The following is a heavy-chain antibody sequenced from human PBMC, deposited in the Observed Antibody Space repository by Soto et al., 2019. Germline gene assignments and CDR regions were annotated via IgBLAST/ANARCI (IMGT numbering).Heavy chain of an antibody. CDR3: ARDCGLDSSGSGTGGGWFDP. Sequence: ASVKVSFKASGYTFTSYYMHWVRQAPGQGLEWMGIINPSGGSTSYAQKFQGRVTMTRDTSTSTVYMELSSLRSEDTAVYYCARDCGLDSSGSGTGGGWFDPWGQGTLVTVSS. D-gene: IGHD6-19*01. J-gene: IGHJ5*02. CDR2: INPSGGST. CDR1: GYTFTSYY. V-gene: IGHV1-46*01.